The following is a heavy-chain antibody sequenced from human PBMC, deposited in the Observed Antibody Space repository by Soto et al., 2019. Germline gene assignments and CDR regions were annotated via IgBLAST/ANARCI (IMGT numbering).Heavy chain of an antibody. CDR1: GFTFSRDG. V-gene: IGHV3-23*01. J-gene: IGHJ4*02. CDR3: AKERATTTAFDY. Sequence: PGGSLRLSCAASGFTFSRDGMSWVRQAPGKGLEWVSLITDNGGSTYYADSVKGRFTISRDNTKNTLFLQMNSLRAEDTAVYYCAKERATTTAFDYWGKGALVTGS. CDR2: ITDNGGST. D-gene: IGHD4-17*01.